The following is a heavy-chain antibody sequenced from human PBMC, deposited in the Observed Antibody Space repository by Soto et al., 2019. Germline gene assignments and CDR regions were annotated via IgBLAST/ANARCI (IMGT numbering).Heavy chain of an antibody. CDR1: GYTFTSYY. J-gene: IGHJ4*02. D-gene: IGHD3-22*01. CDR2: INPSGGST. V-gene: IGHV1-46*01. Sequence: ASVKVSCKASGYTFTSYYMHWVRQAPGQGLEWMGIINPSGGSTSYAQKFQGRVTMTRDTSTSTVYMGLSSLRSEDTAVYYCARANYYDSSGYYYFDYWGQGTLVTVSS. CDR3: ARANYYDSSGYYYFDY.